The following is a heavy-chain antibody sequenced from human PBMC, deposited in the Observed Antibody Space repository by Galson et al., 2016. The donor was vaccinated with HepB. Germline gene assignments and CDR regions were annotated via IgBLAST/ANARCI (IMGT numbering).Heavy chain of an antibody. CDR3: ARRQLLFGYKHDGVHC. V-gene: IGHV1-18*04. Sequence: SVKVSCKASGYSFVGFGLTWVRQAPGQGLEWMGWIRPYNGVTDYAQKFQGRLTITTDTSTNTAYMELRSLRSDDTAVYYCARRQLLFGYKHDGVHCWGQGTLVTVSS. CDR2: IRPYNGVT. CDR1: GYSFVGFG. D-gene: IGHD3-22*01. J-gene: IGHJ4*02.